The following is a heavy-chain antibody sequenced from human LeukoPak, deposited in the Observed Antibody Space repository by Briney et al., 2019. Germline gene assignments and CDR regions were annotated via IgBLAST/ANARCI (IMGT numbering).Heavy chain of an antibody. Sequence: ASVKVSCKASGYTFTSYGISWVRQAPGQGLEWMGWISAYNGNTNYAQKLQGGVTMTTDTSTSTAYMELRSLRSDDTAVYYCAREGVTIFGVVIEYYYYYMDVWGKGTTVTVSS. CDR3: AREGVTIFGVVIEYYYYYMDV. V-gene: IGHV1-18*01. CDR1: GYTFTSYG. J-gene: IGHJ6*03. CDR2: ISAYNGNT. D-gene: IGHD3-3*01.